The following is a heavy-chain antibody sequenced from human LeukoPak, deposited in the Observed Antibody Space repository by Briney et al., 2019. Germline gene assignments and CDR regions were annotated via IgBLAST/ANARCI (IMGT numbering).Heavy chain of an antibody. Sequence: SQTLSLTCAISGDSVSSNSAAWHWTRQSTSRGLEWLGRTYYRSKWYNDYAVSVKSRITINPDKSKNQFSLQLNSVTPGERAVDSGARARWGSENVEIFDYWGQGNLVTVSS. V-gene: IGHV6-1*01. CDR3: ARARWGSENVEIFDY. CDR2: TYYRSKWYN. J-gene: IGHJ4*02. CDR1: GDSVSSNSAA. D-gene: IGHD2-21*01.